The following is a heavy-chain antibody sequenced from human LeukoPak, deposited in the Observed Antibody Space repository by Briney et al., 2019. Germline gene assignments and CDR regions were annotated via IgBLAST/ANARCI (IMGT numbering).Heavy chain of an antibody. V-gene: IGHV4-59*08. CDR3: ATLAGYIYGVTSDF. J-gene: IGHJ4*02. CDR1: ADSISSFY. Sequence: PSETLSLTCTVSADSISSFYWSWIRQPPGKGLEWIGYIYCTGNTNYNPSLKSRVTISVDTSRNQFSLKLTSVTAADTAVYYCATLAGYIYGVTSDFWGQGTLVTVSS. CDR2: IYCTGNT. D-gene: IGHD5-18*01.